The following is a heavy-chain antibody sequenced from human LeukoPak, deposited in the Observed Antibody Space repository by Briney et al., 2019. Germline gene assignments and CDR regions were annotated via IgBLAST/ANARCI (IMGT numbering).Heavy chain of an antibody. D-gene: IGHD3-9*01. CDR3: ARESRGYDILTGKYHRGYYSYYMDV. CDR1: GFTFNNYA. V-gene: IGHV3-7*01. Sequence: PGGSLRLSCAASGFTFNNYAMSWVRQAPGKGLEWVANIKQDGSEKYYVDSVKGRFTISRDTAKNSLFLQMNSLRAEDTAVYYCARESRGYDILTGKYHRGYYSYYMDVWGKGTTVTVSS. CDR2: IKQDGSEK. J-gene: IGHJ6*03.